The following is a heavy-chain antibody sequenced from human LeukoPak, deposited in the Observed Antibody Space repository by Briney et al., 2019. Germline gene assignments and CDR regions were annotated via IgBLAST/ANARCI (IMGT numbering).Heavy chain of an antibody. CDR1: GYSLSSGYY. CDR3: ARVLYSDYFDY. CDR2: IYHSGNT. D-gene: IGHD4-11*01. Sequence: PSETLSLTCSVSGYSLSSGYYWGWIRQPPGKGLEWIGSIYHSGNTYYNPSLKSRVTISVDTSKNQFSLRLSSVTAADTAVYYCARVLYSDYFDYWGQGTLVTVSS. V-gene: IGHV4-38-2*02. J-gene: IGHJ4*02.